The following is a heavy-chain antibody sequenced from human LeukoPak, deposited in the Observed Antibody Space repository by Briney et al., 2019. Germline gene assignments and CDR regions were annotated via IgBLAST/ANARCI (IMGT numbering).Heavy chain of an antibody. CDR3: ARLGIAVAGTRYLQH. CDR1: GGSISSYY. V-gene: IGHV4-59*01. J-gene: IGHJ1*01. Sequence: PSETLSLTCTVSGGSISSYYWSWIRQPPGKGLEWIGYIYCSGSSNYNPSLKSRVTISVDTSKNQFSLKLSSVTAADTAMYYCARLGIAVAGTRYLQHWGQGTLVTVSS. CDR2: IYCSGSS. D-gene: IGHD6-19*01.